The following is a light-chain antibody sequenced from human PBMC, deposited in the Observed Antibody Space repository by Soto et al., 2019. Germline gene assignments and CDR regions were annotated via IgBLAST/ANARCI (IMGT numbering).Light chain of an antibody. Sequence: QSALTQPASVSGSPGQSISISCTGTSSDIGGYNYVSWYQQHPGKAPKLMIYDVTSRPSGVSNRFSGSKSGNTASLTISGLQADDEADYYCSSYTSSTTPRVFGTGTKVTVL. V-gene: IGLV2-14*03. J-gene: IGLJ1*01. CDR1: SSDIGGYNY. CDR2: DVT. CDR3: SSYTSSTTPRV.